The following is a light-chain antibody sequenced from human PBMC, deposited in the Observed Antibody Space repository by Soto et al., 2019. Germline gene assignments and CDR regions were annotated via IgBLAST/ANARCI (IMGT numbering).Light chain of an antibody. CDR3: QVWHSTTGV. CDR1: NIGSKS. J-gene: IGLJ1*01. CDR2: RDT. Sequence: SYELTQPLSVSVALGQTARITCGGNNIGSKSVHWYQQKPGQAPVLVIFRDTNRPSGIPERFSGSNSGNTATLTISRAQAGDEADYYCQVWHSTTGVFGTGTKVTVL. V-gene: IGLV3-9*01.